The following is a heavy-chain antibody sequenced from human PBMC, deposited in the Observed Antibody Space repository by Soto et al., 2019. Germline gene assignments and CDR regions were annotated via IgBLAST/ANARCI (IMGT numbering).Heavy chain of an antibody. V-gene: IGHV3-30*18. CDR3: AKDRWLAAAGTGIDY. Sequence: QVQLVESGGGVVQPGRSLRLSCAASGFTFSSYGMHWVRQAPGKGLDWVAVISYDGSNKYYADSVKGRFTISRDNSKNTLYLQMNSLRAEDTAVYYCAKDRWLAAAGTGIDYWGQGTLVTVSS. CDR2: ISYDGSNK. D-gene: IGHD6-13*01. J-gene: IGHJ4*02. CDR1: GFTFSSYG.